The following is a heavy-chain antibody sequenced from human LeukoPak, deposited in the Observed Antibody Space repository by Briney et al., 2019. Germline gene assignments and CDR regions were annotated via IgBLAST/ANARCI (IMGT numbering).Heavy chain of an antibody. CDR2: MNPNSDNT. J-gene: IGHJ5*02. V-gene: IGHV1-8*01. D-gene: IGHD5-18*01. Sequence: ASVKVSCKASGYTFTSYDINWVRQATGQGLEWMGWMNPNSDNTGYAQKFQGRVTMTRNTYISTAYMELSSLRSEDTAVYYCARPGGYSYTFDTWGQGTLVTVSS. CDR1: GYTFTSYD. CDR3: ARPGGYSYTFDT.